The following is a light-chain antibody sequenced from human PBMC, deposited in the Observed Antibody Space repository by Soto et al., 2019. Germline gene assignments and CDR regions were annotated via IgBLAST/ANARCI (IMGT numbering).Light chain of an antibody. Sequence: QSALTQPASVSGSPGQSITISCTGTSRDVGGYDYVSWYQQHPGKAPKLIIYAVTNRPSGISNRFSGSKSGNTASLTITGLQAEDEAYYRCSSYTSSSTTYVFGTGTKVTVL. J-gene: IGLJ1*01. CDR3: SSYTSSSTTYV. CDR2: AVT. CDR1: SRDVGGYDY. V-gene: IGLV2-14*01.